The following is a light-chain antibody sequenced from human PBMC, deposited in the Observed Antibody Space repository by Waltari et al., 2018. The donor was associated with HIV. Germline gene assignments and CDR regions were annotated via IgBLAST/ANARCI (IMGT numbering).Light chain of an antibody. CDR2: QDS. Sequence: SYELTQPSSVSVSPGQTARITCSGDVLAKKYARWFQQKPGPAPVLVIYQDSERPSGIPERFSGSSSGTTVTLTISGAQVEDEAHYYCYSAADNDLRVFGGGTKLTVL. J-gene: IGLJ3*02. CDR3: YSAADNDLRV. CDR1: VLAKKY. V-gene: IGLV3-27*01.